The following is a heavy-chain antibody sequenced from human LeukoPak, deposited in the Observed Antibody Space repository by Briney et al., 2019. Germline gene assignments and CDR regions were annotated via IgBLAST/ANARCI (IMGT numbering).Heavy chain of an antibody. J-gene: IGHJ4*02. CDR1: GGSFSGYY. Sequence: SETLSLTCAVYGGSFSGYYWSWIRQPPGKGLEWIGEINHSGSTNYNVSLKSRVTISVDTSKKQFSLKMSSVTAAVTAVYYCARGLTPYSNLVVGYWGQGTLVTVSS. CDR2: INHSGST. V-gene: IGHV4-34*01. D-gene: IGHD4-11*01. CDR3: ARGLTPYSNLVVGY.